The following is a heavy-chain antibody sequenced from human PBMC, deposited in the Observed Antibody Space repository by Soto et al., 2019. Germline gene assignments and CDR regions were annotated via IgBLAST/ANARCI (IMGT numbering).Heavy chain of an antibody. J-gene: IGHJ5*02. Sequence: EVHVLESGGGLVQPGGSLRLSCAASGFTFSSYAMIWVRQAPGRGLEWVSAISGRGGSTYYVDYVKGRFTISNDNSKNPLYLQMNSLSAEDTAVYYCAKDPSYEFPYNWFDPWGQGNLVTGSS. CDR1: GFTFSSYA. CDR3: AKDPSYEFPYNWFDP. D-gene: IGHD3-3*01. CDR2: ISGRGGST. V-gene: IGHV3-23*01.